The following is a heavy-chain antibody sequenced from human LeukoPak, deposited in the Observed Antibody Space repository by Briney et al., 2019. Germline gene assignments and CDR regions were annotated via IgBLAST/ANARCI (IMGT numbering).Heavy chain of an antibody. D-gene: IGHD6-6*01. CDR2: INHSGST. Sequence: SETLSLPCAVYGGSFSGYYWSWIRQPPGKGLEWIGEINHSGSTNYNPSLKSRVTISVDTSKNQFSLKLSSVTAADTAVYYCARALRGIAARLYPYWGQGTLVTVSS. CDR3: ARALRGIAARLYPY. V-gene: IGHV4-34*01. J-gene: IGHJ4*02. CDR1: GGSFSGYY.